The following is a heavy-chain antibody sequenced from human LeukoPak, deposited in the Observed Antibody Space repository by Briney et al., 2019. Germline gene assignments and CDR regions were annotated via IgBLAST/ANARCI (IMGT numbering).Heavy chain of an antibody. CDR1: GYTFTSYD. Sequence: ASVKVSCKASGYTFTSYDINWVRQATGQGLEWMGWMNPNSGNTGYAQKFQGRVTITRDTSANTAYMELSSLRSEDTAIYYCARDVAEVISWCDYWGQGTLVTASS. V-gene: IGHV1-8*01. CDR3: ARDVAEVISWCDY. CDR2: MNPNSGNT. D-gene: IGHD3-16*02. J-gene: IGHJ4*02.